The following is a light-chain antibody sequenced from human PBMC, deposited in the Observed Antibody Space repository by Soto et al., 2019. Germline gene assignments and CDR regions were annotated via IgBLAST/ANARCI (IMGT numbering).Light chain of an antibody. CDR3: QQRSNWPFT. V-gene: IGKV3-11*01. CDR2: DAS. J-gene: IGKJ1*01. Sequence: EIVLTQSPSTVSLSPGERVTISCRASQGISNDLGWYQQKPGQPPKLLIYDASNIDSGIPARFSGSGSGTDFTLTISSLEPEDFAIYYCQQRSNWPFTFGQGTKVDIK. CDR1: QGISND.